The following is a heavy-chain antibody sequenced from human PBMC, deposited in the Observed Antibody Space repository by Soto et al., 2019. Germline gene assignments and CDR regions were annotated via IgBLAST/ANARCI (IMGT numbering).Heavy chain of an antibody. CDR1: GDSVSSNSAA. J-gene: IGHJ6*02. D-gene: IGHD2-15*01. CDR2: TYYRSKWYN. V-gene: IGHV6-1*01. CDR3: ARGHIIVVVVAATTSDYYYRMDV. Sequence: SQTLSLTCAISGDSVSSNSAAWNWIRQSPSRGLEWLGRTYYRSKWYNDYAVSVKSRITINPDTSKNQFSLQLNSVTPEDTAVYYCARGHIIVVVVAATTSDYYYRMDVWGQGTTVTVSS.